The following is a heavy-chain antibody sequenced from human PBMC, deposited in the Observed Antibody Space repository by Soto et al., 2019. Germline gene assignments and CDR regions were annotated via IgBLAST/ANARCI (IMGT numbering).Heavy chain of an antibody. D-gene: IGHD1-26*01. CDR2: FSGSGGNI. J-gene: IGHJ6*02. Sequence: EVHLLESGGGLVQPGGSLRLSCVASGFAFSTHAMSWVRQAPGKGLEWVSTFSGSGGNIYYAESVKGRLTISRDYSKNTLYLQMDSLRVEYTAVYYCAKDPPWTVGPLAIDVWGQGITVTVSS. CDR3: AKDPPWTVGPLAIDV. V-gene: IGHV3-23*01. CDR1: GFAFSTHA.